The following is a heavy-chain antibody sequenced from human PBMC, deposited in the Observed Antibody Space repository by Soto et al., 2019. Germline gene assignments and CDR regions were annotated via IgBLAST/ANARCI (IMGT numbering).Heavy chain of an antibody. J-gene: IGHJ4*02. CDR1: GFTFSNYA. CDR3: VRDRKSTPCGY. Sequence: QVQLVESGGGVVQPGRSQRLSCAASGFTFSNYAMHWVRQAPGKGLQWVAVISYDGSNKYYADSVKGRFTISRDNSKNTLYLQMNSLRGEDTGVYYCVRDRKSTPCGYWGQGTLVTVSS. D-gene: IGHD1-1*01. V-gene: IGHV3-30*04. CDR2: ISYDGSNK.